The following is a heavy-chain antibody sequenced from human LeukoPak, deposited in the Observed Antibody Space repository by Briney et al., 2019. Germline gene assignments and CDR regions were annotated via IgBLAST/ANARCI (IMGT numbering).Heavy chain of an antibody. CDR3: ARDPIDYGMGV. Sequence: GGSLRLSCAASGFTFSTYFMHWVRQAPGKGLEWVADIASDGSHTFYVESVKGRFTISRDNSKNTLYLQMNSLRAEDTAVYYCARDPIDYGMGVWGKGTTVTVSS. CDR1: GFTFSTYF. J-gene: IGHJ6*04. V-gene: IGHV3-30-3*01. CDR2: IASDGSHT.